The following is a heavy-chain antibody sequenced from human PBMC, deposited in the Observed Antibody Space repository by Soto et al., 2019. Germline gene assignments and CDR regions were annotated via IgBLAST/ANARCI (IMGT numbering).Heavy chain of an antibody. Sequence: QGKLVQSGPEVKKPGASVRVSCKASGYSFSGYDIPWVRQAPGQGLEWLGWVRTSIVSTMAAENLQGRLSMTPDTSTATVYMELRGLRSDDTAVYYCARDSGAALYGEDALDIWGQGTMVTVSS. D-gene: IGHD3-10*01. CDR3: ARDSGAALYGEDALDI. V-gene: IGHV1-18*04. CDR1: GYSFSGYD. CDR2: VRTSIVST. J-gene: IGHJ3*02.